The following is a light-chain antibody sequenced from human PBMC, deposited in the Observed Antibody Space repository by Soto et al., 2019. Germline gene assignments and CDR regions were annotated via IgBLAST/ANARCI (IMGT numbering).Light chain of an antibody. CDR1: QSIGRF. CDR2: VAS. V-gene: IGKV1-39*01. Sequence: DIQMTQFASSLSASLGDRFTITCLASQSIGRFLNWHQQKPGKAPNVLINVASTLRSGVPSRFSGSGSGTDFNLTINSLQPEDFATYFCQQSFTTPLTFGGGTKVDI. CDR3: QQSFTTPLT. J-gene: IGKJ4*01.